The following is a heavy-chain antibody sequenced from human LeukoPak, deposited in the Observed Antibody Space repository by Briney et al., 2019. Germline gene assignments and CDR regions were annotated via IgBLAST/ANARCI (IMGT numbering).Heavy chain of an antibody. CDR3: AKGRVVAGSKSLTYHWLDP. V-gene: IGHV1-2*02. J-gene: IGHJ5*02. CDR1: GYTFSGYY. CDR2: INPNSGGT. D-gene: IGHD6-19*01. Sequence: ASVKVSCKASGYTFSGYYIHWVRQVPGHGLEWMGWINPNSGGTNYAQKFQDRVTMTRDTSISTAYMGLSRLRSDDTAVYYCAKGRVVAGSKSLTYHWLDPWGQGTLVTVSS.